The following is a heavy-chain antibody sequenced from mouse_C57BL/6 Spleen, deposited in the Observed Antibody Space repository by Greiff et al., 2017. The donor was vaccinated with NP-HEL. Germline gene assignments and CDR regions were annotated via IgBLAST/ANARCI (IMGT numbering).Heavy chain of an antibody. CDR2: ISDGGSYT. J-gene: IGHJ1*03. V-gene: IGHV5-4*01. Sequence: EVKLEESGGGLVKPGGSLKLSCAASGFTFSSYAMSWVRQTPEKRLEWVATISDGGSYTYYPDNVKGRFPISRDPAKTNLYLQLSHLTSEYTSMFDSGREGLRRAYWYYDDWGTGTTV. CDR3: GREGLRRAYWYYDD. D-gene: IGHD2-4*01. CDR1: GFTFSSYA.